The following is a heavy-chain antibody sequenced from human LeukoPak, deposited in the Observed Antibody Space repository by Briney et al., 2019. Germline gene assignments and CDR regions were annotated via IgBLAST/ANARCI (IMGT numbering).Heavy chain of an antibody. CDR2: IRSSSSYI. CDR1: GFTFSGYS. J-gene: IGHJ4*02. V-gene: IGHV3-21*01. D-gene: IGHD2-2*01. Sequence: PGGSLRLSGAASGFTFSGYSMNWVGQAQGKGLEWVSSIRSSSSYIYYADSVKGRFTISRDNAKNSLYLQMNSLRAEDTAVYYCARSKEIVVVPAAMSYWGQGTLVTVSS. CDR3: ARSKEIVVVPAAMSY.